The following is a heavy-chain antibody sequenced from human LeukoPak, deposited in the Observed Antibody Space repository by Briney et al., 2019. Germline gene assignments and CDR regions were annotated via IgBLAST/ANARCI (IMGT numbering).Heavy chain of an antibody. Sequence: SAQVFCKASGGAFSTYAVSWVRQPPGQGLLWMRGIIPILGIPNYAQKFQGRVTITADESTSTANMELSSLRSEDTAVYYCARGEQAGLWFGDTAFHHWGQGTLVTVSS. CDR3: ARGEQAGLWFGDTAFHH. CDR2: IIPILGIP. CDR1: GGAFSTYA. J-gene: IGHJ1*01. D-gene: IGHD3-10*01. V-gene: IGHV1-69*10.